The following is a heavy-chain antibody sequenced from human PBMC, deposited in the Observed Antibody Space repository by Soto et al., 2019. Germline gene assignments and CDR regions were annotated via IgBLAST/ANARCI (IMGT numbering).Heavy chain of an antibody. Sequence: SETLSLTCTVSGGPISTVDHWWTWIPQPPGKGREGLGYIHSGRATNVNPTLKSPLTLSLDMSTSQLSLTAKAVTPAATAVYVCAMYAEDDLCFEAWGQGIMVTVSS. CDR2: IHSGRAT. CDR1: GGPISTVDHW. CDR3: AMYAEDDLCFEA. V-gene: IGHV4-30-4*01. D-gene: IGHD2-8*01. J-gene: IGHJ5*02.